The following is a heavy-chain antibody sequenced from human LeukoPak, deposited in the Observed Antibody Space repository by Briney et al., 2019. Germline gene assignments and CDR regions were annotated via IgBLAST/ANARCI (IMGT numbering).Heavy chain of an antibody. CDR3: AKVGPAGGGYIDC. D-gene: IGHD2-15*01. CDR2: ISGPAGST. V-gene: IGHV3-23*01. Sequence: PGGSLRLSCAASGFTLSSYAMTWVRQAPGKGLEWVSDISGPAGSTYYADSVRGRFTISRDISKNTLYLQMNSLRAEDTAVYYCAKVGPAGGGYIDCWGQGTLVTVSS. J-gene: IGHJ4*02. CDR1: GFTLSSYA.